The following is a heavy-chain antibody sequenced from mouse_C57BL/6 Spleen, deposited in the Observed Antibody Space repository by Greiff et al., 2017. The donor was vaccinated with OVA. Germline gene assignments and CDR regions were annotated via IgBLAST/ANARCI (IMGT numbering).Heavy chain of an antibody. CDR2: ISYDGSN. D-gene: IGHD1-1*01. V-gene: IGHV3-6*01. CDR1: GYSITSGYY. J-gene: IGHJ1*03. Sequence: EVKLVESGPGLVKPSQSLSLTCSVTGYSITSGYYWNWIRQFPGNKLEWMGYISYDGSNNYNPSLKNRISITRDTSKNQFFLKLNSVTTEDTATYYCAREGYGSSLWYFDVWGTGTTVTVSS. CDR3: AREGYGSSLWYFDV.